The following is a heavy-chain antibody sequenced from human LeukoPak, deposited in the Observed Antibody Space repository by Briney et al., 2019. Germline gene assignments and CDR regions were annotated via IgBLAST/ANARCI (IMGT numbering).Heavy chain of an antibody. D-gene: IGHD3-9*01. Sequence: ASVKVSCKASGGTFISYVISWVRQAPGQGLEWMGGIIPIFGTANYAQKFQGRVTITADESTSTAYMELSSLRSEDTAVYYCARGYYDTLTGYVPKEYYYYYYYMDVWGKGTTVTISS. CDR1: GGTFISYV. CDR2: IIPIFGTA. J-gene: IGHJ6*03. CDR3: ARGYYDTLTGYVPKEYYYYYYYMDV. V-gene: IGHV1-69*13.